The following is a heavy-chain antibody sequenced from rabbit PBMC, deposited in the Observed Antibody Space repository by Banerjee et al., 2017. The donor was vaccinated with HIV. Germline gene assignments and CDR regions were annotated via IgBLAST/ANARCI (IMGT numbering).Heavy chain of an antibody. CDR3: ARDLDDVIGWNFGW. CDR1: GFDFTNTYY. D-gene: IGHD4-1*01. J-gene: IGHJ4*01. CDR2: IDSSSGNT. Sequence: QSLEESGGDLVKPGASLTLTCKASGFDFTNTYYMCWVRQAPGKGLEWIGCIDSSSGNTAYATWAKGRFTISKTSSTTVTLQMTSLTAADTATYFCARDLDDVIGWNFGWWGPGTLVTVS. V-gene: IGHV1S40*01.